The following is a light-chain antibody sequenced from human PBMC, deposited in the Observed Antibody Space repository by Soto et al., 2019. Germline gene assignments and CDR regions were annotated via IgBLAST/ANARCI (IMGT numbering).Light chain of an antibody. J-gene: IGKJ5*01. V-gene: IGKV1-9*01. CDR2: AAS. CDR3: QQLDSYPIT. CDR1: QGISSY. Sequence: IQLTQSPSSLSASVGGRVTITCRASQGISSYLAWYQQKPGKAPKLLISAASTLQGGVPSRFSGSGSGTDFTRTISSLQPEDFATYYCQQLDSYPITFGQGTRLEIK.